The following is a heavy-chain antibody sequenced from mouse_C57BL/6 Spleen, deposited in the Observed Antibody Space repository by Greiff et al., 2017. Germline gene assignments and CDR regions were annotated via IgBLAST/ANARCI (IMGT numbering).Heavy chain of an antibody. CDR1: GYTFTSYW. J-gene: IGHJ2*01. CDR3: ARLPYCDY. V-gene: IGHV1-61*01. D-gene: IGHD5-5*01. CDR2: IYPSDSET. Sequence: QVQLQQPGAELVRPGSSVKLSCKASGYTFTSYWMDWVKQRPGQGLEWIGNIYPSDSETHYNQKFKDKATLTVDKSSSTAYMQLSSLTSEDSAVXYCARLPYCDYWGQGTTLTVSS.